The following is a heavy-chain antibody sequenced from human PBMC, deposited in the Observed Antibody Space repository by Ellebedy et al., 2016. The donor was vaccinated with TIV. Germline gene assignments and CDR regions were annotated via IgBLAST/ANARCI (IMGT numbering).Heavy chain of an antibody. V-gene: IGHV1-2*02. CDR1: GYTFTSYY. CDR2: INPNSGGT. Sequence: ASVKVSCKASGYTFTSYYMHWVRQALGQGLEWMGWINPNSGGTNYAQKFQGRVTMTRDTSISTAYMELSRLRSDDTAVYYCARARGYSSSWSLGYWGQGTLVTVSS. J-gene: IGHJ4*02. D-gene: IGHD6-13*01. CDR3: ARARGYSSSWSLGY.